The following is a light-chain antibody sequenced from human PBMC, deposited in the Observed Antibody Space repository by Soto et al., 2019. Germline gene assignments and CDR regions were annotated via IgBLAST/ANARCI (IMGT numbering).Light chain of an antibody. V-gene: IGKV1-39*01. J-gene: IGKJ4*01. Sequence: DVHLPQSPSALSAAVGDRVTITCRAMQSINNYLNCYQQKLGEAPKLLVYAASTLHDGVPSRFGGSGSGTDYTLTIGRLQPEDIAVSYWEKRDSFWLTFGGGTTVEI. CDR1: QSINNY. CDR2: AAS. CDR3: EKRDSFWLT.